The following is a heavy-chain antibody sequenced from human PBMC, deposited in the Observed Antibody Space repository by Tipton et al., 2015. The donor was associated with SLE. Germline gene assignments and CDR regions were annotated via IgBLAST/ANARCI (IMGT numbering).Heavy chain of an antibody. D-gene: IGHD2-8*02. CDR2: ISGSGGST. CDR3: AKDAGVYCTGGVCHYFDY. V-gene: IGHV3-23*01. Sequence: GSLRLSCAASGFTFSSYAMSWVRQAPGKGLEWVSAISGSGGSTYYADSVKGRFTISRDNSKNTLYLQMNSLRAEDTAVYYCAKDAGVYCTGGVCHYFDYWGQGTLVTVSS. CDR1: GFTFSSYA. J-gene: IGHJ4*02.